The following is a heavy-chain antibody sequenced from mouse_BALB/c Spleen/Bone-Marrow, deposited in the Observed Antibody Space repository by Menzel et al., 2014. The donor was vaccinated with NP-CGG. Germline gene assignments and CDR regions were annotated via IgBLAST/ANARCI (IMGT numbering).Heavy chain of an antibody. J-gene: IGHJ3*01. CDR3: ARDVGYGNYFVY. CDR1: GFTFSDFY. D-gene: IGHD2-10*02. Sequence: EVKLMESGGGLVQPGDSLRLSCATSGFTFSDFYMEWVRQPPGKRLEWIAASRNKAKYYTTEYSASVKGRFIVSRDTSQSILFLQMKALRAEETAIYYCARDVGYGNYFVYWGQGTLVTVSA. V-gene: IGHV7-1*02. CDR2: SRNKAKYYTT.